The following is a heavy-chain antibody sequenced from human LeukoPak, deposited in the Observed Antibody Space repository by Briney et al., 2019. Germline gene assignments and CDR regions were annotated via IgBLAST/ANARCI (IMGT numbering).Heavy chain of an antibody. CDR3: ARRADTAMAIDY. V-gene: IGHV4-39*01. J-gene: IGHJ4*02. CDR2: IYYSGST. Sequence: PSETLSLTCTVSGGSISSSSYYWGWIRQPPGKGLEWIGSIYYSGSTYYNPSLKSRVTISVDTSKNQFSLKLSSVTAADTAVYYCARRADTAMAIDYWGQGTLVTVSS. D-gene: IGHD5-18*01. CDR1: GGSISSSSYY.